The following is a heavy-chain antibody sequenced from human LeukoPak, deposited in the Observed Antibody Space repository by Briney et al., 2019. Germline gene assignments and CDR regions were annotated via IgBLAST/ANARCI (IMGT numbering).Heavy chain of an antibody. CDR3: ARYNWSLHDFDY. J-gene: IGHJ4*02. D-gene: IGHD1-20*01. Sequence: SETLSLTCTVSGGSISSYYWGWIRQPAGKGLEWIGRIYTSGSTNYNPSLKSRVTMSVDTSKNQFSLKLSSVTAADTAVYYCARYNWSLHDFDYWGQGTLVTVSS. CDR2: IYTSGST. V-gene: IGHV4-4*07. CDR1: GGSISSYY.